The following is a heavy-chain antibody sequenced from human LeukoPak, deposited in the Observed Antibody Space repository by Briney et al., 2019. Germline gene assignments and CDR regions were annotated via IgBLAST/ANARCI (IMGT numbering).Heavy chain of an antibody. J-gene: IGHJ6*02. CDR1: GVSISGYY. D-gene: IGHD3-3*01. CDR2: VYYSGST. Sequence: SETLSLTCTVSGVSISGYYWNWLRHPPGKGLEWIGYVYYSGSTKYNPSFKSLVIISEDTSKNQFSLKLSSVTAADTAVYYCARDLGRGFFNGMDVWGQGTTVTVSS. CDR3: ARDLGRGFFNGMDV. V-gene: IGHV4-59*01.